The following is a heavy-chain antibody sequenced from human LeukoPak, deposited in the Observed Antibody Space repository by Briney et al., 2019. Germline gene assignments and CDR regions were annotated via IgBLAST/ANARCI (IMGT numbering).Heavy chain of an antibody. CDR2: IRAKAYGGTT. CDR1: GFTSGDFP. Sequence: GRSLRLSCAGSGFTSGDFPMTWVRQAPGKGLEWVGYIRAKAYGGTTEYAASVKGRFTISRDDSKRIAFLQMNSLQTLDTAIYYCTRGSGRFEYWGQGVLVTVSS. J-gene: IGHJ4*02. CDR3: TRGSGRFEY. D-gene: IGHD2-15*01. V-gene: IGHV3-49*04.